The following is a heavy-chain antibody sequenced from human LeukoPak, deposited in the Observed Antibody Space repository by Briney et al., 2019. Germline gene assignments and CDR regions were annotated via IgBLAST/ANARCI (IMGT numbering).Heavy chain of an antibody. D-gene: IGHD1-26*01. V-gene: IGHV1-69*04. CDR2: IIPILGIA. J-gene: IGHJ3*02. CDR3: ARGQQSGSYYDAFDI. CDR1: GGTFSSYG. Sequence: ASVKVSCKASGGTFSSYGISWVRQAPGQGLEWMGRIIPILGIANYGQKFQGRVTITADKSTSTAYMELSSLRSEDTAVYYCARGQQSGSYYDAFDIWGQGTMVTVSS.